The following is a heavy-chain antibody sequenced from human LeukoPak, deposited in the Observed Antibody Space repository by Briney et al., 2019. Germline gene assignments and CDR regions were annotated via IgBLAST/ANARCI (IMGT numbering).Heavy chain of an antibody. Sequence: SETLSLTCGVSGGSISSTNWWSWVRQPPGQGLEWIGEISLTGETNYNPSLNGRVTMSLDKSRNQLSLKLSSATAADTAVYYCARRYCSGGSCYSSFDYWGQGSLVTVSS. CDR1: GGSISSTNW. D-gene: IGHD2-15*01. V-gene: IGHV4-4*02. CDR3: ARRYCSGGSCYSSFDY. J-gene: IGHJ4*02. CDR2: ISLTGET.